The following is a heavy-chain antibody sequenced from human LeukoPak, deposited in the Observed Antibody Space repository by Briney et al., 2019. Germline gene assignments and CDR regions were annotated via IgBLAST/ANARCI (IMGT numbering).Heavy chain of an antibody. J-gene: IGHJ6*04. CDR1: GDSVSSNSAA. Sequence: SQTLSLTCAISGDSVSSNSAAWNWIRQSPSRGLEWLGRTYYRSKWYNDYAVSVKSRITINSDTSKNQFSLQLSSVTPEDTAVYYCARENQITMVRGVNYYYYGMDVWGKGTTVTVSS. V-gene: IGHV6-1*01. CDR3: ARENQITMVRGVNYYYYGMDV. D-gene: IGHD3-10*01. CDR2: TYYRSKWYN.